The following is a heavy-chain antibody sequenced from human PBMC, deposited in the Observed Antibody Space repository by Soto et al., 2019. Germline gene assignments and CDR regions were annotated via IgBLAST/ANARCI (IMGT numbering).Heavy chain of an antibody. CDR1: GFTVSSNY. Sequence: GESLKISCAASGFTVSSNYMSWVRQAPGKGLEWVSVIYSGGSTYYADSVKGRFTISRDNSKNTLYLQMNSLRAEETAVYYCAREYYDFWSGYLDYWGQGTLVTVSS. J-gene: IGHJ4*02. V-gene: IGHV3-66*01. D-gene: IGHD3-3*01. CDR3: AREYYDFWSGYLDY. CDR2: IYSGGST.